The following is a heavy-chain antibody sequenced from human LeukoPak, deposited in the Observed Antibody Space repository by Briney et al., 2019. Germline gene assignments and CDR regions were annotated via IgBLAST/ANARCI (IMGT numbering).Heavy chain of an antibody. V-gene: IGHV4-59*08. J-gene: IGHJ3*02. D-gene: IGHD3-10*01. CDR1: GGSISSYY. CDR3: ARGVTPYDAFDI. CDR2: IYYSGST. Sequence: SETLSLTCTVSGGSISSYYWSWIRQPPGKGLEWIGYIYYSGSTNYNPSLESRVTISVDTSKNQFSLKLSSVTAADTAVYYCARGVTPYDAFDIWGQGTMVTVSS.